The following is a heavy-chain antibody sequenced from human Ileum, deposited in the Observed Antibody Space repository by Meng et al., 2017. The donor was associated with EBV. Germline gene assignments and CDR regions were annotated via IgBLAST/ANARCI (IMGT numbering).Heavy chain of an antibody. CDR2: IYHSGST. D-gene: IGHD6-19*01. Sequence: QVQRQESGPGLVKPSGTLSLTCAVSGGSISSSNWWSWVRQPPGKGLEWIGEIYHSGSTNYNPSLKSRVTMSVDKSKNQFSLNLSSVTAADTAVYYCARVGQWLPIDYWGQGTLVTVSS. V-gene: IGHV4-4*02. J-gene: IGHJ4*02. CDR1: GGSISSSNW. CDR3: ARVGQWLPIDY.